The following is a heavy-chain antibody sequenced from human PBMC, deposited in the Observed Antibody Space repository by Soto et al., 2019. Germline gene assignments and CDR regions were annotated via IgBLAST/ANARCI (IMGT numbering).Heavy chain of an antibody. J-gene: IGHJ4*02. D-gene: IGHD4-17*01. Sequence: QVQLVQSGAEVKKPGSSVKVSCKASGGTFSSYTISWVRQAPGQGLEWMGRIIPILGIANYAQKFQGRVTITADKSTSTAYMELSSLRSGDTAVYYCARVPTVTHWGDYYFDYWGQGTLVTVSS. CDR2: IIPILGIA. CDR3: ARVPTVTHWGDYYFDY. V-gene: IGHV1-69*02. CDR1: GGTFSSYT.